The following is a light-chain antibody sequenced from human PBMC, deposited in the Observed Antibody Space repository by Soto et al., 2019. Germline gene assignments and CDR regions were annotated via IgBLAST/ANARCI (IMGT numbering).Light chain of an antibody. J-gene: IGKJ3*01. CDR1: QSVSSSY. CDR3: QQYGSSPLFT. V-gene: IGKV3-20*01. CDR2: DAS. Sequence: EIVLTQSPGTLSLSPGERATLSCRASQSVSSSYLAWYQQKPGQAPRLLIYDASSRATGIRDRFSGSGSGTDFTLTISRLEPEDFAVYYCQQYGSSPLFTFGPGTKVDIK.